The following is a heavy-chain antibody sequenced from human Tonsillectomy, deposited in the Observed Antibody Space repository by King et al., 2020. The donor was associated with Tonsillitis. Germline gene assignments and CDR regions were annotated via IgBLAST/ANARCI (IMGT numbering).Heavy chain of an antibody. CDR3: AREAQQWPQFDY. CDR2: IFYSGST. J-gene: IGHJ4*02. CDR1: GGSISSGGYY. Sequence: VQLQESGPGLVKPSQTLSLTCTVSGGSISSGGYYWSWILQHPGKGLECIGYIFYSGSTYYNPSLKSRVTISVDTSKNQFSLKLSSVTAADTAVYYCAREAQQWPQFDYWGQGTLVTVSS. D-gene: IGHD6-19*01. V-gene: IGHV4-31*03.